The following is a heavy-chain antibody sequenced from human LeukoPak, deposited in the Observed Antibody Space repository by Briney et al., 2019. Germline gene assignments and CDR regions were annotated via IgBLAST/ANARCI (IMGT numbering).Heavy chain of an antibody. CDR3: ARLRYSGSKGDYYFDY. Sequence: SETLSLTCTVSGGSISSYYWSWIRQPPGKGLEWIGYMFYSGSTSYNPSLKSRVAISVDTSKNQFSLKLSSVTAADTAVYYCARLRYSGSKGDYYFDYWGQGTLVTVSS. V-gene: IGHV4-59*08. CDR1: GGSISSYY. D-gene: IGHD1-26*01. J-gene: IGHJ4*02. CDR2: MFYSGST.